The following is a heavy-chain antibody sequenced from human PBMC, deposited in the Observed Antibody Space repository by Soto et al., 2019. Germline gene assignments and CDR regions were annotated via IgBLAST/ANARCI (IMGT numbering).Heavy chain of an antibody. Sequence: ASVKVSCKASGYTFTSYYMHWVRQAPGQGLEWMGIINPSGGSTSCAQKFQGRVTMTRDTSTSTVYMELSSLRSEDTAVYYCARGYVPSSGWPPNWFDPWGQGTLVTVSS. CDR2: INPSGGST. J-gene: IGHJ5*02. CDR3: ARGYVPSSGWPPNWFDP. CDR1: GYTFTSYY. V-gene: IGHV1-46*01. D-gene: IGHD6-19*01.